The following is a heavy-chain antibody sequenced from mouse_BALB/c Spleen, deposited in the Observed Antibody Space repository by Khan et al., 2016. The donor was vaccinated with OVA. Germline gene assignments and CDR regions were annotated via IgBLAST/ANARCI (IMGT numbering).Heavy chain of an antibody. V-gene: IGHV5-9-1*01. D-gene: IGHD2-1*01. Sequence: EVELVESGGGLVKPGGSLKLSCAASGFTFSSFVMSWVRQTPEKRLEWVATISSAGSYTYYPDSVNGRFTISRDNAKNTLYLQMNSLRSEDTAIYYCANGNYGWFAYWGQGTLVTVSA. CDR1: GFTFSSFV. CDR3: ANGNYGWFAY. J-gene: IGHJ3*01. CDR2: ISSAGSYT.